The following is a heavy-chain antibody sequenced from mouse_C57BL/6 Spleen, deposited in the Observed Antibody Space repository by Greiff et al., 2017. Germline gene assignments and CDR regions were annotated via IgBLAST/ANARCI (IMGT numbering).Heavy chain of an antibody. CDR2: INPGSGGP. CDR1: GYAFTNYL. CDR3: AREGQDWYFDV. J-gene: IGHJ1*03. V-gene: IGHV1-54*01. Sequence: QVQLQQSGAELVRPGTSVKVSCKASGYAFTNYLIEWVKQRPGQGLEWIGVINPGSGGPNYNEKFKGKATLTADKSSSTAYMQLSSLTSEDSAVYFCAREGQDWYFDVWGTGTTVTVAS. D-gene: IGHD3-3*01.